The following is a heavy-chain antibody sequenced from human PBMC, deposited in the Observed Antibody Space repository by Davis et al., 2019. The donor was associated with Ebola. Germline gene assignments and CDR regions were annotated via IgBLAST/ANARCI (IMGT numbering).Heavy chain of an antibody. J-gene: IGHJ4*02. D-gene: IGHD3/OR15-3a*01. Sequence: HPQTPSLTSAISGDSLSANIPARYWTRQSPPIGLEWLGRTYYNSKWYNDYAVSVKSRITINPDTSKNQFSLHLNSVTPGDTAVYYCARGWLRTGFDYWGQGTPVTVSS. CDR3: ARGWLRTGFDY. CDR2: TYYNSKWYN. V-gene: IGHV6-1*01. CDR1: GDSLSANIPA.